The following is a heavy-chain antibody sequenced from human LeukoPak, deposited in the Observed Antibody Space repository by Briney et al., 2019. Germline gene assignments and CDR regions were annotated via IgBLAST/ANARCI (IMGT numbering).Heavy chain of an antibody. Sequence: GASVKVSCKASGYTFTSYYMHWVRQAPGQGLEWLGIINSSGGSTNYAQKFQGRVTMTRDTSTSTVYMELSGLRSEDTAVYYCARGGVFGCGGDCFFDYWGQGTLVTVSS. CDR1: GYTFTSYY. V-gene: IGHV1-46*01. CDR2: INSSGGST. J-gene: IGHJ4*02. CDR3: ARGGVFGCGGDCFFDY. D-gene: IGHD2-21*02.